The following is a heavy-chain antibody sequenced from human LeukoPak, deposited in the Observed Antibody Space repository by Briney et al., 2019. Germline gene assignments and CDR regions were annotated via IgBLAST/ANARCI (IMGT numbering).Heavy chain of an antibody. D-gene: IGHD3-3*01. CDR2: ISSSSSYI. Sequence: GGSLRLSCAASGFTFSSYSMNWVRQAPGKGLEWVSSISSSSSYIYYADSVKGRFTISRDNAKNSLYLQMNSLRAEDTAVYYCARGRSTIFGVVYNWFDPWGQGTLVTVSS. CDR1: GFTFSSYS. J-gene: IGHJ5*02. CDR3: ARGRSTIFGVVYNWFDP. V-gene: IGHV3-21*01.